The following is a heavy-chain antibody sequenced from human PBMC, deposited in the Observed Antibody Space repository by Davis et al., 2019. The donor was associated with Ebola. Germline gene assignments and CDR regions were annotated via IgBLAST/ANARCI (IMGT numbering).Heavy chain of an antibody. V-gene: IGHV3-11*06. CDR2: ISSGGIST. Sequence: PGGSLRLSCAASGFTFSDYYMSWIRQAPGKGLEWLSYISSGGISTNYADSVKGRFTISRDNAKNSLYLQMNSLRAEDTAVYYCARGSSYYYSDYFPYWGQGTLVTVSS. J-gene: IGHJ4*02. CDR3: ARGSSYYYSDYFPY. CDR1: GFTFSDYY. D-gene: IGHD3-10*01.